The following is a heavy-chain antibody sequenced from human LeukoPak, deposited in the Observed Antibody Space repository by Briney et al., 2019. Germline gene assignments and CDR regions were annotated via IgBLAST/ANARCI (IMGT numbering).Heavy chain of an antibody. CDR2: IFGYGGTT. J-gene: IGHJ4*02. CDR3: AKMAGYNSRFDY. V-gene: IGHV3-23*01. CDR1: GFTFSNYA. D-gene: IGHD6-13*01. Sequence: QPGRSLRLSCTASGFTFSNYAMSWVRQAPGKGLEWVSTIFGYGGTTYYADSVEGRFTISRDSSKNTLYLQLKSLTVEDTATYYCAKMAGYNSRFDYWGQGTLVTVAS.